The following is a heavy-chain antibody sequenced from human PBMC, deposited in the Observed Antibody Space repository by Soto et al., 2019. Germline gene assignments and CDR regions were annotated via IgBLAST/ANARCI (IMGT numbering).Heavy chain of an antibody. J-gene: IGHJ5*02. CDR1: GGTFSSYA. CDR2: VSSSGDRT. D-gene: IGHD1-20*01. Sequence: VQLVQSGAEVKKPGSSVKVSCKASGGTFSSYAMSWVRQGPGKGLEWVSGVSSSGDRTYYTDSVKGRFTIARDNSKNTLYLQMDSLRAEDTATYYCAKGHYNWNLPGWFDPWGQGTLVTVSS. V-gene: IGHV3-23*04. CDR3: AKGHYNWNLPGWFDP.